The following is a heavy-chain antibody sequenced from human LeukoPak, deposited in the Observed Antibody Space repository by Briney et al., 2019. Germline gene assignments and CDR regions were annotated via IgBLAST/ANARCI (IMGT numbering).Heavy chain of an antibody. D-gene: IGHD3-22*01. CDR2: IRSKAYGGTT. V-gene: IGHV3-49*04. CDR1: GFTLGDYA. Sequence: PGRSLRLSCRASGFTLGDYAMSWVRQAPGRGLEWVGFIRSKAYGGTTDYAASVKGRFTISRDDSKSNAYLQMNSLKTEDTAVYYCTSYYYDSSGYYPDYWGQGTLVTVSS. J-gene: IGHJ4*02. CDR3: TSYYYDSSGYYPDY.